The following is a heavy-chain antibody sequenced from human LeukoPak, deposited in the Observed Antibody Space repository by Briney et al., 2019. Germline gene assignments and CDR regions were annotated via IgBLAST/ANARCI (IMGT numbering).Heavy chain of an antibody. J-gene: IGHJ4*02. CDR3: ARGTPVAYYDSSVGGEHRH. CDR2: ISAHNGNT. D-gene: IGHD3-22*01. V-gene: IGHV1-18*01. Sequence: ASVKVSCKASGYTFTNYGISWVRQAPGQGLEWMGWISAHNGNTNYAQKLQGRVTMTRDTSTSTVYMELSSLRSEDTAVYYCARGTPVAYYDSSVGGEHRHWGQGTLVTVSS. CDR1: GYTFTNYG.